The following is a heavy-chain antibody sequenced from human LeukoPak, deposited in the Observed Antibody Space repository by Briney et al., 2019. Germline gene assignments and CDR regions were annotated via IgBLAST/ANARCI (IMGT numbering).Heavy chain of an antibody. CDR2: INPSGGST. CDR1: GYTFTSYY. J-gene: IGHJ2*01. D-gene: IGHD6-6*01. V-gene: IGHV1-46*01. CDR3: AKGSSSVSSAGYFDL. Sequence: ASVKVSCKASGYTFTSYYMHWVRQAPGQGLEWMGIINPSGGSTSYAQKFQGRVTMTRDTSTSTVYMELSSLRAEDTAVYYCAKGSSSVSSAGYFDLWGRGTLVTVSS.